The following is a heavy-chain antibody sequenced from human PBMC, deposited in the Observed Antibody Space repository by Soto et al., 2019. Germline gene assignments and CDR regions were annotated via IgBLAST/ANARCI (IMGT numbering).Heavy chain of an antibody. CDR1: GYTFTSDG. J-gene: IGHJ4*02. CDR3: TRGLYDFWSGYHHAPFDY. D-gene: IGHD3-3*01. Sequence: ASVKVSCKASGYTFTSDGISWVRQAPGQGLEWMGWISAYNGNTNYAQKLQGRVTMTTDTSTSTAYMELRSLRSDDTAVYYCTRGLYDFWSGYHHAPFDYWGQGTLVTVSS. V-gene: IGHV1-18*01. CDR2: ISAYNGNT.